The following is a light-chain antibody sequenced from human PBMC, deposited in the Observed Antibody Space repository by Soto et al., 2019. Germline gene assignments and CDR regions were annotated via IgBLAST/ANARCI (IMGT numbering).Light chain of an antibody. CDR1: SSDVGGYNY. J-gene: IGLJ3*02. Sequence: QSVLTQPASVSGSPGQSITISCTGTSSDVGGYNYVSWYQQHPGNAPQLMIYDVSNRPSGVSNRVSGSKSGNTASLTSSGLQAEDEADYYCSSYTSSSSGVFGGGTKVTVL. CDR2: DVS. CDR3: SSYTSSSSGV. V-gene: IGLV2-14*01.